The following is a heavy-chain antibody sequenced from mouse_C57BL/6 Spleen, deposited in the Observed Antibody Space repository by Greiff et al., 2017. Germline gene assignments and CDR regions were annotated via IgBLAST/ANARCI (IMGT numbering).Heavy chain of an antibody. D-gene: IGHD1-1*01. CDR1: GYTFTDYE. CDR3: TGGSGPAWFAY. CDR2: IDPETGGT. Sequence: VQLQQSGAELVRPGASVTLSCKASGYTFTDYEMHWVKQTPVHGLEWIGAIDPETGGTAYNQKFKGKAILTADKSSSTAYMELRSLTSEDSAVYYCTGGSGPAWFAYWGQGTLVTVSA. V-gene: IGHV1-15*01. J-gene: IGHJ3*01.